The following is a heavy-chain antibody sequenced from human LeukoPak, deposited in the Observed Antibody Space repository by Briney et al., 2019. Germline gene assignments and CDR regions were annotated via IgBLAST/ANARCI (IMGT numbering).Heavy chain of an antibody. CDR2: IDGSSRAI. Sequence: PGGSLRLSCAASGFTFSSYSMNWVRQAPGKGLEWVSYIDGSSRAIYYADSVKGRFTVSRDNAKNSVFLQMNSLRDEDTAVYFCARKMALWGQGTLVTVSS. V-gene: IGHV3-48*02. CDR3: ARKMAL. D-gene: IGHD5-24*01. CDR1: GFTFSSYS. J-gene: IGHJ4*02.